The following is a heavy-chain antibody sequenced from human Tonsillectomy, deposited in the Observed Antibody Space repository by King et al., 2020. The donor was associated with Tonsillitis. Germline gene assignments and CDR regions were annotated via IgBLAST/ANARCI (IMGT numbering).Heavy chain of an antibody. D-gene: IGHD5-18*01. J-gene: IGHJ3*02. CDR2: ISYDGSNK. Sequence: VQLVESGGGVVQPGRSLRLSCAASGFTFSSYGMHWVRQAPGKGLEWVAVISYDGSNKYYADSVKGRFTISRDNSKNTLYLQMNSLRAEDTAVYYCAKWGFWDTAIDDAFDIWGQGTMVTVSS. CDR1: GFTFSSYG. CDR3: AKWGFWDTAIDDAFDI. V-gene: IGHV3-30*18.